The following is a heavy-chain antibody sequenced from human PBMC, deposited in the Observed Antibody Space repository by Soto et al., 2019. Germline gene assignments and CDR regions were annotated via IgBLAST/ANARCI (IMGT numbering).Heavy chain of an antibody. CDR1: GFTFSTYG. V-gene: IGHV3-33*01. Sequence: QVQLVESGGGLVQPGRSLRLSCAASGFTFSTYGIHWVRQAPGKGLERVAVIWHDGRNKFYADSVKGRFTISRDNSRNPLYLQMDSLRAEETALYYCARDPHWSKGRGFVDYFDCWGQGTLVAVSS. CDR3: ARDPHWSKGRGFVDYFDC. D-gene: IGHD3-16*02. J-gene: IGHJ4*02. CDR2: IWHDGRNK.